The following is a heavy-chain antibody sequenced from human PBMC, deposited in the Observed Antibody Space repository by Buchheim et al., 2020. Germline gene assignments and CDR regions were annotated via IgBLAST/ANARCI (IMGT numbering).Heavy chain of an antibody. D-gene: IGHD6-19*01. Sequence: QVQLVESGGGVVQPGRSLRLSCAASGFTFSTYGMHWVRQAPGKGLEWVAVIWYDGSDKYYADSVKGRFTISRDNSKNTLYLQMNNLRAEDTAVYYCAKEYSSGWDGFHDAFDIWGQGT. J-gene: IGHJ3*02. V-gene: IGHV3-33*06. CDR2: IWYDGSDK. CDR3: AKEYSSGWDGFHDAFDI. CDR1: GFTFSTYG.